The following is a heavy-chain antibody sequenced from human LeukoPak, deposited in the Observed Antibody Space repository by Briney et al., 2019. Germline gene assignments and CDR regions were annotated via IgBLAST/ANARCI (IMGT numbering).Heavy chain of an antibody. V-gene: IGHV3-23*01. CDR3: AKRSSGWYFFDY. D-gene: IGHD6-19*01. CDR2: ISGSGGST. Sequence: SGRSLRLSCAASGFTFSSYAMSWVRQAPGKGLEWVSAISGSGGSTYYADSVKGRFTISRDNSKNTLYLQMNSLRAEDTAVYYCAKRSSGWYFFDYWGQGTLVTVSS. J-gene: IGHJ4*02. CDR1: GFTFSSYA.